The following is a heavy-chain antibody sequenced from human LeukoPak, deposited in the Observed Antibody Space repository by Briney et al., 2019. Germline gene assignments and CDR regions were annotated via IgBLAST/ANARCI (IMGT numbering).Heavy chain of an antibody. CDR2: ISAYNGNT. V-gene: IGHV1-18*01. CDR3: ARDSDMFCSSTSCYADY. Sequence: ASVKVSCKASGYTFTSYGISWVRQAPGQGLEWMGWISAYNGNTNYAQKLQGRVTMTTDTSTSTAYMELSSLRSEDTAVYYCARDSDMFCSSTSCYADYWGQGTLVTVSS. D-gene: IGHD2-2*01. CDR1: GYTFTSYG. J-gene: IGHJ4*02.